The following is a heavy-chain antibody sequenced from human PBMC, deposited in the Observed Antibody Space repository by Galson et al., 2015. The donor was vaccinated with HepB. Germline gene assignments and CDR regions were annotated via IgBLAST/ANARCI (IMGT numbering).Heavy chain of an antibody. CDR2: ISASGGTT. CDR1: GFTFTSYV. V-gene: IGHV3-23*01. D-gene: IGHD3-10*01. Sequence: SLRLSCAASGFTFTSYVMTWVRQAPGKGLEWVSGISASGGTTYYADSVKGRFSISRDNSKSTLYLQMNSLRAEDTAVYYCAKDQYYGSGTYFPLDYWGQGTLVTVSS. CDR3: AKDQYYGSGTYFPLDY. J-gene: IGHJ4*02.